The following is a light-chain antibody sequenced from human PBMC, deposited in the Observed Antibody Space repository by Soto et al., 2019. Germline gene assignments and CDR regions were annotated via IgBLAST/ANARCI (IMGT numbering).Light chain of an antibody. J-gene: IGLJ2*01. Sequence: QSALTQPASVSGSPGQSITISCTGTSSDVGGYNYVSWYQQHPGKAPKLMIYDVSNRPSGVSNRFSGSKSGNTASLTISGRQAEDEADYYCSSYTSSRTLHVVFGGGTNLTVL. V-gene: IGLV2-14*01. CDR3: SSYTSSRTLHVV. CDR2: DVS. CDR1: SSDVGGYNY.